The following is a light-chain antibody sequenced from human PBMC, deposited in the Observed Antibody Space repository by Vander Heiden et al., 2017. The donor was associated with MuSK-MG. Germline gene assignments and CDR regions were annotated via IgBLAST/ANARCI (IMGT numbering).Light chain of an antibody. CDR2: GAS. J-gene: IGKJ1*01. CDR1: QPISSF. CDR3: QHSNSTLGT. Sequence: DMQMTQSPSSLSASVGDRVTITCRASQPISSFLNWYQQKAGQAPILLIYGASNLQSGVPSRFSGSGSGTDFTLTISTLHPEDVATYYCQHSNSTLGTFGQGTKVEIE. V-gene: IGKV1-39*01.